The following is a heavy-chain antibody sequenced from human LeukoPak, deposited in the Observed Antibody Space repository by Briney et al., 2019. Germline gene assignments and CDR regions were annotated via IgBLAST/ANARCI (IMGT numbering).Heavy chain of an antibody. CDR1: RFTFSSYA. D-gene: IGHD3-3*01. J-gene: IGHJ4*02. CDR3: AKSSQLYDSFDY. Sequence: PGGSLRLSCAASRFTFSSYAMSWVRQAPGKGLEWVSAISGSGGSTYYADSVKGRFTISRDNSRNTLYLQVNSLRAEDTAVYYCAKSSQLYDSFDYWGQGTLVTVSS. V-gene: IGHV3-23*01. CDR2: ISGSGGST.